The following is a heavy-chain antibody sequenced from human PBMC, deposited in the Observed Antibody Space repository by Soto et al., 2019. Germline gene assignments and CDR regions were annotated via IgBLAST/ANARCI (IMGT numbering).Heavy chain of an antibody. CDR1: GGSISSGGYY. V-gene: IGHV4-31*03. J-gene: IGHJ5*02. CDR3: AREGGYSYGYGNWFDP. CDR2: IYYSGST. Sequence: SETLSLTCTVSGGSISSGGYYWSWIRQHPGKGLEWIGYIYYSGSTYYNPSLKSRVTISVDTSKNQFSLKLSSVTATDTAVYYCAREGGYSYGYGNWFDPWGQGTLVTVSS. D-gene: IGHD5-18*01.